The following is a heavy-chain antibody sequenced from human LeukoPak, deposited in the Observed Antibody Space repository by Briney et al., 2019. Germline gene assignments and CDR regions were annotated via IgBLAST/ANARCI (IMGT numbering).Heavy chain of an antibody. D-gene: IGHD1-26*01. Sequence: GSSVKVSCKASGGTFSSYAISWVRQAPGQGLEWMGGIIPIFGTANYAQKFQGRVTITADESTSTAYMELSSLRSEDTAVYYCARVPELVGATEPPGYGYWVQGTLVTVSS. CDR2: IIPIFGTA. CDR3: ARVPELVGATEPPGYGY. V-gene: IGHV1-69*01. J-gene: IGHJ4*02. CDR1: GGTFSSYA.